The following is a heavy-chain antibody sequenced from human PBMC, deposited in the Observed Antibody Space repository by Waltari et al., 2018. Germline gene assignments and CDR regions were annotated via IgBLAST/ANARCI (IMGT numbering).Heavy chain of an antibody. V-gene: IGHV3-33*01. D-gene: IGHD1-1*01. Sequence: QVQLVESGGGVVQPGRSLRLSCAASGFTFSNYGMHWVRQAPGKGLEWVAVIWYDGSNKYYADSVKGRFTISRDNSKNTLYLQMNSMRAEDTAVYYCALELEPTTRFDYWGQGTLVTVSS. CDR2: IWYDGSNK. J-gene: IGHJ4*02. CDR1: GFTFSNYG. CDR3: ALELEPTTRFDY.